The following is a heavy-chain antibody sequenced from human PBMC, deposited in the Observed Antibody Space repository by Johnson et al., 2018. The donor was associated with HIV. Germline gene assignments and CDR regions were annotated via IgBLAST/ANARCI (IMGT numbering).Heavy chain of an antibody. CDR3: TPDGYNLGGAFDI. V-gene: IGHV3-15*01. CDR1: GFTFNNAW. J-gene: IGHJ3*02. Sequence: GQLVESGGGLVKPGGSLRVSCAASGFTFNNAWMSWVRQAPGKGLEWIGRIKSKTDGGTTDYAAPVKGRFTISRDDSKNTLYLQMNSLKTEDTAVYYCTPDGYNLGGAFDIWGQGTMVTVSS. CDR2: IKSKTDGGTT. D-gene: IGHD5-24*01.